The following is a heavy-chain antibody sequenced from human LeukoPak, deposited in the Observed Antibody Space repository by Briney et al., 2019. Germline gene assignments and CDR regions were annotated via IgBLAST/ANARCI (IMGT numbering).Heavy chain of an antibody. CDR3: ARAGRIAVAGTPRFDY. CDR2: INPNSGGT. D-gene: IGHD6-19*01. J-gene: IGHJ4*02. V-gene: IGHV1-2*02. Sequence: ASVTVSCKASGYTFTGYYMHWVRQAPGQGLEGMGWINPNSGGTNYAQKFQGRVTMTRDTSISTAYMELSRLRSDDTAVYYCARAGRIAVAGTPRFDYWGQGTLVTVSS. CDR1: GYTFTGYY.